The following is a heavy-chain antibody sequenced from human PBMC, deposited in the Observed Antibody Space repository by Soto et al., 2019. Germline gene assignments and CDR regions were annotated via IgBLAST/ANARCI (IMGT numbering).Heavy chain of an antibody. V-gene: IGHV3-7*03. Sequence: GGSLRLSCAASGFTFSSYWMSWVRQAPGKGLEWVANIKQDGSEKYYVDSVKGRFTISRDNAKNSLYLQMNSLRAEDAAVYYCARGPGRADHRDTATWDYYDYYMDVWGKGTTVTVSS. J-gene: IGHJ6*03. CDR2: IKQDGSEK. CDR3: ARGPGRADHRDTATWDYYDYYMDV. D-gene: IGHD5-18*01. CDR1: GFTFSSYW.